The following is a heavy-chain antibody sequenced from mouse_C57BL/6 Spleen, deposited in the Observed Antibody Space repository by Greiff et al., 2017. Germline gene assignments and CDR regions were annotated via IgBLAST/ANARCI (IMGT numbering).Heavy chain of an antibody. Sequence: VQLQQSGAELVKPGASVKISCKASGYTFTDYYINWVKQRPGQGLEWIGKIGPGSGSTYYNEKFKGKATLTADKSSSTAYMQLSSLTSEDSVVYFCARLLYDNVEEVAIDDWGQGASVAVSS. J-gene: IGHJ4*01. CDR3: ARLLYDNVEEVAIDD. CDR1: GYTFTDYY. D-gene: IGHD2-4*01. CDR2: IGPGSGST. V-gene: IGHV1-77*01.